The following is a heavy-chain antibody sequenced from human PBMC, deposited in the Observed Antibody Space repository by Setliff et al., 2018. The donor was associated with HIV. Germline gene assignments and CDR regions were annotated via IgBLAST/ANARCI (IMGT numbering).Heavy chain of an antibody. D-gene: IGHD2-2*01. Sequence: ASVKVSCKASGYTFTSYGISWVRQAPGQGLEWMGWISTYNGNTNYAQKLQGRVTMTTDTSTTTAYMELSSLRSEDTAVYYCARGPHCSSTSCFGGFDYWGQGTLVTVSS. V-gene: IGHV1-18*01. CDR2: ISTYNGNT. CDR3: ARGPHCSSTSCFGGFDY. CDR1: GYTFTSYG. J-gene: IGHJ4*02.